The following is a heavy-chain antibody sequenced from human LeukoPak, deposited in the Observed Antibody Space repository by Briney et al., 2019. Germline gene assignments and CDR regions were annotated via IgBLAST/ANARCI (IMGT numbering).Heavy chain of an antibody. D-gene: IGHD4-17*01. J-gene: IGHJ4*02. CDR1: GGSISSSSYY. V-gene: IGHV4-39*01. CDR3: ARHPYGDYEVTFDY. CDR2: IYYSGST. Sequence: PSETLSLTCTVSGGSISSSSYYWGWIRQPPGKGLEWIGSIYYSGSTYYNPSLKSRVTISVDTSKNQFSLKLSSVTAADTAVYYCARHPYGDYEVTFDYWGQGTLVTVSS.